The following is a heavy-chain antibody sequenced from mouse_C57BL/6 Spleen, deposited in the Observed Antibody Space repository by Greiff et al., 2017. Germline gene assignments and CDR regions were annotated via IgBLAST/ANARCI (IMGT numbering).Heavy chain of an antibody. CDR2: IHPNSGST. J-gene: IGHJ4*01. D-gene: IGHD1-1*01. CDR3: AKVGYYGSSSLYYAMDY. Sequence: QVQLQQPGAELVKPGASVKLSCKASGYTFTSYWMHWVKQRPGQGLEWIGMIHPNSGSTNYNEKFKSKATLTVDKSSSTAYMQLSSLTSEDSAVYYCAKVGYYGSSSLYYAMDYWGQGTSVTVSA. V-gene: IGHV1-64*01. CDR1: GYTFTSYW.